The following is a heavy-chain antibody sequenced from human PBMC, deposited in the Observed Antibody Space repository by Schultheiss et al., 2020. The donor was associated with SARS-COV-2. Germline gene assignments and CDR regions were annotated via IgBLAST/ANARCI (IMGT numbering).Heavy chain of an antibody. Sequence: SETLSLTCAVYGGSFSGYYWGWIRQPPGKGLEWIGSIYHSGNTYYNPSLKSRVTISVDTSKNQISLKMSSVTAADTAVYYCARASLVRGVIIWGRRDSYYYYGMDVWGQGTTVTVSS. J-gene: IGHJ6*02. D-gene: IGHD3-10*01. CDR3: ARASLVRGVIIWGRRDSYYYYGMDV. V-gene: IGHV4-34*01. CDR2: IYHSGNT. CDR1: GGSFSGYY.